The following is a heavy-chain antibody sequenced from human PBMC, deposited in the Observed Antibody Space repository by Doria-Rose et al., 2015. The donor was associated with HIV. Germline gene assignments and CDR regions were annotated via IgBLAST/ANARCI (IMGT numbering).Heavy chain of an antibody. CDR3: ARIKSSRWYHKYYFDF. CDR1: GVSLSSPGMG. Sequence: SGPVLVKPTETLTLTCTVSGVSLSSPGMGVSWIRQPPGKALEWLANIFSDDERSYTTSLKSRLTISRRTSTSQVVLTMTDMDPVDTATYYCARIKSSRWYHKYYFDFWGQGTLVIVSA. J-gene: IGHJ4*02. CDR2: IFSDDER. D-gene: IGHD6-13*01. V-gene: IGHV2-26*01.